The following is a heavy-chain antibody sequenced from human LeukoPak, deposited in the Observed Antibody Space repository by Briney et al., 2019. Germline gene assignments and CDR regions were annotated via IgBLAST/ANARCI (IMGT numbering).Heavy chain of an antibody. CDR2: IIPILGIA. Sequence: ASVKVSCKASGGTFSSYAISWVRQAPGQGLEWMGRIIPILGIANYAQKFQGRVTITTDESTSTAYMELSSLRSEDTAVYYCARGTSGSYSYPIGAFDIWGQGTMVTVSS. J-gene: IGHJ3*02. CDR1: GGTFSSYA. D-gene: IGHD1-26*01. CDR3: ARGTSGSYSYPIGAFDI. V-gene: IGHV1-69*04.